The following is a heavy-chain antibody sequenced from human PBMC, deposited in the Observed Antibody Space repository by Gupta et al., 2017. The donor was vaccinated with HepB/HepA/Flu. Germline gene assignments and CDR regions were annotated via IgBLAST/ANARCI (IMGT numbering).Heavy chain of an antibody. V-gene: IGHV3-7*01. D-gene: IGHD1-26*01. CDR2: IKQDASEI. J-gene: IGHJ4*02. CDR3: ASVWDMGY. CDR1: GFTFSNHW. Sequence: EVQLVESGGDLLQPGGSLRLSCAASGFTFSNHWMDWVRQAPGKGLEWVATIKQDASEIYYVNSVRGRFTISRDNGKTSLYLQMNSLRAEDTAIYYCASVWDMGYWGQGTLVTVSS.